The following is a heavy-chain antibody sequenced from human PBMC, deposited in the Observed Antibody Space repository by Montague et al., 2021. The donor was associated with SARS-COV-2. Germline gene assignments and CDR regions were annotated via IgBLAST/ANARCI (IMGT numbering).Heavy chain of an antibody. CDR2: IDWDDDK. V-gene: IGHV2-70*01. D-gene: IGHD3-9*01. CDR3: AWVRYFDTTFDY. CDR1: GFSLSTSGMC. J-gene: IGHJ4*02. Sequence: PALVKPTQTLTLTCTFSGFSLSTSGMCVSWIRQPPGKALEWLALIDWDDDKFYSTSLKTRLIISKDTSKNQVVLTMTNMDPVDTATYYCAWVRYFDTTFDYWGQGTLVTVSS.